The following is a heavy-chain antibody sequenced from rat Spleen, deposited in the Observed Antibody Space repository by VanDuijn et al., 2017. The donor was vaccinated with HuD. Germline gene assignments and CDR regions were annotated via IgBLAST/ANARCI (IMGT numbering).Heavy chain of an antibody. CDR3: ARPTEGIAWFAY. Sequence: EVQLVESGGGLVQPGRSLKLSCVASGFTFNNYWMTWIRQAPGKGLEWVASITNIGGNTFYPDSVKGRFTISRDIAKSILFLERDSMRSEDTATYYCARPTEGIAWFAYWGQGTLVTVSS. CDR1: GFTFNNYW. D-gene: IGHD1-11*01. J-gene: IGHJ3*01. CDR2: ITNIGGNT. V-gene: IGHV5-31*01.